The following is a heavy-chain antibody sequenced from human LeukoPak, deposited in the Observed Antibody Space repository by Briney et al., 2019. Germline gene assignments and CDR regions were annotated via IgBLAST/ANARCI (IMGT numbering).Heavy chain of an antibody. Sequence: ASVKVSSKASGYTFSSFAMNWVRQAPGQGLEWMGWINTNTGNPTYAQGFTGRFVFSLDISVSTAYLQISSLKTEDTAVYYCARDYGDYVLGYWGQGTLVTVSS. CDR2: INTNTGNP. D-gene: IGHD4-17*01. J-gene: IGHJ4*02. CDR3: ARDYGDYVLGY. CDR1: GYTFSSFA. V-gene: IGHV7-4-1*02.